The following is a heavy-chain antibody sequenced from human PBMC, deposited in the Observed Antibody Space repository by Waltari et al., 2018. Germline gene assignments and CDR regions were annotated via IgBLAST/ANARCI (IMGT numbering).Heavy chain of an antibody. CDR1: GGSVRHYY. V-gene: IGHV4-4*07. J-gene: IGHJ5*02. CDR2: SSSGGDT. Sequence: QVQLQESGPGLVKPSETLSLTCNVSGGSVRHYYWAWIRKPAGKGLEWIGRSSSGGDTHYNPSFKSRITISVDTSTNQFSLTVTSVTAADTAFYYCVRARVSAQTSMGGFFDPWGQGIEVTVSS. CDR3: VRARVSAQTSMGGFFDP. D-gene: IGHD5-18*01.